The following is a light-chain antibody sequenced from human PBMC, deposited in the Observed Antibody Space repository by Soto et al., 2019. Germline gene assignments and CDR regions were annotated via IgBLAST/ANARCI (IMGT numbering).Light chain of an antibody. CDR3: QQANTFPLT. Sequence: DIQMTQSPSFVSASVGDGVTITCRASQRISTWLAWYQQKPGKAPKLLIYAASTSQSGVPSRFRGSESGTDFTLTISSLQPDDFATYYCQQANTFPLTLGGGTKVESK. J-gene: IGKJ4*01. V-gene: IGKV1-12*01. CDR1: QRISTW. CDR2: AAS.